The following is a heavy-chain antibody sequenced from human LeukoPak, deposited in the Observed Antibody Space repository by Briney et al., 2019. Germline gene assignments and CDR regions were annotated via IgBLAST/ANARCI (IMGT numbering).Heavy chain of an antibody. CDR2: VYTTGST. CDR1: GGSISSSKHY. Sequence: SETLFLTCTVSGGSISSSKHYWNWIRQPAGKELEWIGRVYTTGSTNYNASLKGRVTISVDTSKNQFSLKLSSVTAADTAVYYCARDPPGGALDYWGQGTLVTVSS. J-gene: IGHJ4*02. CDR3: ARDPPGGALDY. D-gene: IGHD1-14*01. V-gene: IGHV4-61*02.